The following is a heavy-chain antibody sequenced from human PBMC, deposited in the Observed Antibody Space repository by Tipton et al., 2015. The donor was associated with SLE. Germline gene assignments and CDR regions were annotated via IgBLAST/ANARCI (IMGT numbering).Heavy chain of an antibody. CDR1: GGSFSGYY. CDR2: INHSGST. D-gene: IGHD6-13*01. Sequence: TLSLTCAVYGGSFSGYYWSWIRQPPGKGLEWIGEINHSGSTNYNPSLKSRVTISVDTSKNQFSLKLSSVTAADTAVDYCARGRTAAGRALNYWGQGTLVTVSS. J-gene: IGHJ4*02. CDR3: ARGRTAAGRALNY. V-gene: IGHV4-34*01.